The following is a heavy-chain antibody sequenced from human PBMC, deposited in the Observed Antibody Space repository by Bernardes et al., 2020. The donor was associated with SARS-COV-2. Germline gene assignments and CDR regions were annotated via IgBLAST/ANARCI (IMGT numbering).Heavy chain of an antibody. CDR3: AKCVQGYYAMDV. CDR1: GITFRSHS. V-gene: IGHV3-23*01. D-gene: IGHD1-1*01. CDR2: ISGSGGST. J-gene: IGHJ6*02. Sequence: GSLRLSCTASGITFRSHSISWVRQAPGKGLEWVSGISGSGGSTYYADSVKGRFTISRDNSNNTLYLQMNSLRAEDTAVYYCAKCVQGYYAMDVWGQGTTVTVSS.